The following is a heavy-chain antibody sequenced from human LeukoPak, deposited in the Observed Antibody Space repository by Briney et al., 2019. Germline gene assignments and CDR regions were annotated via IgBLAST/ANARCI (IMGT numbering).Heavy chain of an antibody. V-gene: IGHV3-21*01. Sequence: GGSLRLSCEASGFTFTTYSMTWVRQAPGKGLEWVSIISSGSSAIFSADALKGRFTISRDDAKNLLYLDMNSLRVEDTAVYYCARDPSAGSESWGQGTLVTVSS. CDR1: GFTFTTYS. CDR3: ARDPSAGSES. D-gene: IGHD6-25*01. J-gene: IGHJ4*02. CDR2: ISSGSSAI.